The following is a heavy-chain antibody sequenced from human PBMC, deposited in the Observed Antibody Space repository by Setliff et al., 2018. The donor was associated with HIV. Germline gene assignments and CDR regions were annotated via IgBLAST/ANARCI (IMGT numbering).Heavy chain of an antibody. CDR1: EYSFSNYW. CDR3: VRHVSSSAVFDP. D-gene: IGHD3-10*01. CDR2: IHPRDSDT. Sequence: RESLKISCKGSEYSFSNYWIAWVRQVPGKGLEWMGNIHPRDSDTRYSPSFQGQVTLSVDKSISTAYLQWSSLKASDTAMYYCVRHVSSSAVFDPWGQGTLVTVSS. J-gene: IGHJ5*02. V-gene: IGHV5-51*01.